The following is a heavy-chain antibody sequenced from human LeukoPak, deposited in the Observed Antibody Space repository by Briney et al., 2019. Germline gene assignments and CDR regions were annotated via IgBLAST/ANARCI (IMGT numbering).Heavy chain of an antibody. V-gene: IGHV3-49*03. CDR2: IRSKAYGGTM. CDR3: SREGYFDWLLRFDC. D-gene: IGHD3-9*01. J-gene: IGHJ4*02. Sequence: GGSLRLSCTASGFTFGDYAMSWFRQAPGKGLEWVGFIRSKAYGGTMEYAASVQGRFTISRDDSKSIAYLQMNSLKTEDTAVYYCSREGYFDWLLRFDCWGQGTLVTVSS. CDR1: GFTFGDYA.